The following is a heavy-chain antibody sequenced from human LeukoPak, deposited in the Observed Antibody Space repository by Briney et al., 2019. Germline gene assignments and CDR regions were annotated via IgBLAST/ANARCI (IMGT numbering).Heavy chain of an antibody. CDR2: IIPIFGTA. CDR3: AREGSSGYYHFDY. Sequence: SVKVSCKASGGTFSSYAISWVRQAPGQGLEWMGRIIPIFGTANYAQKFQGRVTITTDESTSTAYMELSSLGSEDTAVYYCAREGSSGYYHFDYWGQGTLVTVSS. D-gene: IGHD3-22*01. J-gene: IGHJ4*02. CDR1: GGTFSSYA. V-gene: IGHV1-69*05.